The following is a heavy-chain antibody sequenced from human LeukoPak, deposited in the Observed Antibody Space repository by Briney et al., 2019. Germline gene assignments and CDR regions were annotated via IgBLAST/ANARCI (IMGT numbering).Heavy chain of an antibody. J-gene: IGHJ3*02. Sequence: ASVKVSCKASGYTFTGYYMHWVRQAPGQGLEWMGRINPNSGGTNYAQKFRGRVTMTRDTSISTPYMELSTLRSDDTAVYYCARPRATKLVDDGFDIWGQGTIVTVSS. CDR2: INPNSGGT. V-gene: IGHV1-2*06. D-gene: IGHD1-26*01. CDR3: ARPRATKLVDDGFDI. CDR1: GYTFTGYY.